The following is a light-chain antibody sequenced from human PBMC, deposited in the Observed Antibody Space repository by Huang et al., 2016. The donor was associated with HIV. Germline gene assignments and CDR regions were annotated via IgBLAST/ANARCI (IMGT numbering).Light chain of an antibody. CDR3: QQRSNWPPT. V-gene: IGKV3-11*01. Sequence: EIVLTQSPATLSLSPGERATLSCRASQSVSSYLVWYQQKPGQAPRLLIYDASNRAPGIPARFSGSGSGTDFTLTISSLEPEDFAVYYCQQRSNWPPTFGGGTKVEIK. CDR1: QSVSSY. CDR2: DAS. J-gene: IGKJ4*01.